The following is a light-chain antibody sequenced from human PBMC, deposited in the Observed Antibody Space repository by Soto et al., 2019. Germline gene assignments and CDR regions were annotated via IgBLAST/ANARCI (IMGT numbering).Light chain of an antibody. CDR2: LEGSGTY. J-gene: IGLJ3*02. Sequence: QPVLTQSSSASASLGSSVKLTCTLSSGHSSYIIAWHQQQPGKAPRYLMKLEGSGTYNKGSGVPDRFSGSSSGADRHLTISNLQFEDEADYYCETWDSNTRVFGGGTKLTVL. CDR3: ETWDSNTRV. CDR1: SGHSSYI. V-gene: IGLV4-60*02.